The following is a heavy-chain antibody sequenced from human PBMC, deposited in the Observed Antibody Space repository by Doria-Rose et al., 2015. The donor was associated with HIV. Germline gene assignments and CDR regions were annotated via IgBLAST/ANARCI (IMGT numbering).Heavy chain of an antibody. Sequence: QVQLQESGAEVKEPGASAKISCKASGYTFTNNYMHWVRQAPGQGLEWMGIINPRGGSTSYAQKFQVRVTMTRDTSTSTVYMELRSLRSEDTAMYYCAREAGTADWFDPWGQGTLVIVSS. V-gene: IGHV1-46*01. CDR3: AREAGTADWFDP. J-gene: IGHJ5*02. CDR2: INPRGGST. CDR1: GYTFTNNY. D-gene: IGHD2-21*02.